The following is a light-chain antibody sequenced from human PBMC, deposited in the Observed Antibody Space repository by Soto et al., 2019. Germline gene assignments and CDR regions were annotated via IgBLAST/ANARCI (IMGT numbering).Light chain of an antibody. CDR1: QGISHF. J-gene: IGKJ1*01. Sequence: DIQMTQSPSSLSASVGDRVTITCRASQGISHFLAWYQQKPGKVPKLLIYAASILQSGVPPRFSGSGSGTEFTLTISSLQPEDVATYYGQKYNTVPRTFGQGTKVEI. V-gene: IGKV1-27*01. CDR3: QKYNTVPRT. CDR2: AAS.